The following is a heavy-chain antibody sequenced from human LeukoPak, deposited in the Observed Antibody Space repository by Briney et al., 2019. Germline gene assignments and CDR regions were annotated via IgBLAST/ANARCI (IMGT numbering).Heavy chain of an antibody. V-gene: IGHV3-23*01. CDR1: GFTFSSYA. CDR3: AKGPTAAMVSY. Sequence: GGSLRLSCAASGFTFSSYAMSWVRQAPGKGLEWVSAISGSGGSTYYADSVKGRFTIPRDNSKNTLYLQMNSLRAEDTAVYYCAKGPTAAMVSYWGQGTLVTVSS. D-gene: IGHD2-2*01. CDR2: ISGSGGST. J-gene: IGHJ4*02.